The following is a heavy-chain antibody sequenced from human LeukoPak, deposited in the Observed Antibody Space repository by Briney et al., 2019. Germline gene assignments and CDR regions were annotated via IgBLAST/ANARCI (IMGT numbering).Heavy chain of an antibody. V-gene: IGHV3-21*01. CDR2: ISSSSSYI. D-gene: IGHD3-9*01. CDR1: GFTFSSYS. CDR3: ARVLRYFRDFGY. Sequence: GGSLRLSCAASGFTFSSYSMNWVRQAPGKGLEWVSSISSSSSYIYYADSMKGRFTISRDNAKNSLYLQMNSLRAEDTAVYYCARVLRYFRDFGYWGQGTLVTVSS. J-gene: IGHJ4*02.